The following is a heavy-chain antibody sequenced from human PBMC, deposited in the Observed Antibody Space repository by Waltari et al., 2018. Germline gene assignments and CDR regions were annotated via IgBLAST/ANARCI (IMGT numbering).Heavy chain of an antibody. J-gene: IGHJ3*02. Sequence: LSCAASGFTFSSYAMSWVRQAPGKGLEWVSAISGSGGSTYYADSVKGRFTISRDNSKNTLYLQMNSLRAEDTAVYYCAKDSRGCSGGSCYSVEAFDIWGQGTMVTVSS. D-gene: IGHD2-15*01. V-gene: IGHV3-23*01. CDR2: ISGSGGST. CDR1: GFTFSSYA. CDR3: AKDSRGCSGGSCYSVEAFDI.